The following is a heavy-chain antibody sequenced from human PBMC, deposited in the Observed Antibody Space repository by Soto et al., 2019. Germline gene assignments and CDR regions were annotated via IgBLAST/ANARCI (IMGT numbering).Heavy chain of an antibody. CDR2: ISSSSSYI. J-gene: IGHJ4*02. Sequence: GGSLRLSCAASGFTFSSYSMNWVRQAPGKGLEWVSSISSSSSYIYYADSVKGRFTISRDNAKNSLYLQMNSLRAEDTAVYYCARVTPGGSGAFDYWGQGTLVTVSS. CDR3: ARVTPGGSGAFDY. V-gene: IGHV3-21*01. D-gene: IGHD3-16*01. CDR1: GFTFSSYS.